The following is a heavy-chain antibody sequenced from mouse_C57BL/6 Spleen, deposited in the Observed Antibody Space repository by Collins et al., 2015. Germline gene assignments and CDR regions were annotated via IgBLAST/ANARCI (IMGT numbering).Heavy chain of an antibody. Sequence: PGGSLRLSCATSGFTFTDYYMSWVRQPPGKALEWLGFIRNKANGYTTEYSASVKGRFTISRDNSQSILYLQMNTLRAEDSATYYCARDDYGFAYWGQGTLVTVSA. J-gene: IGHJ3*01. CDR1: GFTFTDYY. CDR3: ARDDYGFAY. V-gene: IGHV7-3*02. D-gene: IGHD1-1*01. CDR2: IRNKANGYTT.